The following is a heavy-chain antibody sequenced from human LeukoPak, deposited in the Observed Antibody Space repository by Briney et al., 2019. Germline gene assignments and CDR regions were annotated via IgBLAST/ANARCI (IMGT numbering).Heavy chain of an antibody. CDR2: IYDSGST. Sequence: SETLSLTCTVSGGSIRSSYYYWGWIRQPPGKGLEWIGSIYDSGSTYYNPSLESRVTMSVDKSKNQFSLKLSSVTAADTAVYYCARVDYYYDMDVWGQGTTVTVSS. J-gene: IGHJ6*02. CDR3: ARVDYYYDMDV. CDR1: GGSIRSSYYY. V-gene: IGHV4-39*07.